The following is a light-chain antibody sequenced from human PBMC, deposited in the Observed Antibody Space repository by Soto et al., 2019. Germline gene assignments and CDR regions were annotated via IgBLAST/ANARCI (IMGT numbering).Light chain of an antibody. Sequence: LTKSPGTLSFTPWDSATLHCSASQSVSSSNLAWYQQKPGQAPRLLIYDASNSATGIPARFSGSGSGTDFNLTISSLEPEDFAVYCCQQRSNWLTFGGGTKVDIK. CDR3: QQRSNWLT. CDR1: QSVSSSN. V-gene: IGKV3-11*01. CDR2: DAS. J-gene: IGKJ4*01.